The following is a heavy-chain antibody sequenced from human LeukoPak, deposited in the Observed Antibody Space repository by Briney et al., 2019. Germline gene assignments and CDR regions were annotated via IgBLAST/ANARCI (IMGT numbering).Heavy chain of an antibody. D-gene: IGHD2-21*01. CDR2: IYPADSDT. CDR1: GYTFTSSW. Sequence: GEPLKISCQVSGYTFTSSWIGWLRQMPGKGLEWMGIIYPADSDTRYKPSFEGQVTISADKSISTAYLQWSSLKASDTAMYYCARGDEYYYYYMDVWGKGTTVTVSS. CDR3: ARGDEYYYYYMDV. V-gene: IGHV5-51*01. J-gene: IGHJ6*03.